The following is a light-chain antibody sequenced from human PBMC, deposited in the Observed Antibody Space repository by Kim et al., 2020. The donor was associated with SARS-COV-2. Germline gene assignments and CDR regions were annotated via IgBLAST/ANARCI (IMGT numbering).Light chain of an antibody. CDR1: NLRPHY. Sequence: VGQTVRIKGQGDNLRPHYANWYDQERGQAPVLVIYGEKNRASGIPVRFSGSSSGNTAFLTITGAQAEDEADYYCNSWDSNGNHLLFGGWTQLTVL. CDR2: GEK. V-gene: IGLV3-19*01. CDR3: NSWDSNGNHLL. J-gene: IGLJ2*01.